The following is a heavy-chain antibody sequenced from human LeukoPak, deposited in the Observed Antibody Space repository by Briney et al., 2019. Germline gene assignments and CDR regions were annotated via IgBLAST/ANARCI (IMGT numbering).Heavy chain of an antibody. CDR2: TYYGSKSYK. V-gene: IGHV6-1*01. Sequence: SQTLSLTCVLSGDSVSSNSAAWDWLRQSQSRGLEGLGRTYYGSKSYKDYTVAVKSPITKNPETSKTPFSLQLNSVPPEDTAVYYCARETEWELPHNHMDVWGNGTPVTVSS. D-gene: IGHD1-26*01. CDR1: GDSVSSNSAA. J-gene: IGHJ6*03. CDR3: ARETEWELPHNHMDV.